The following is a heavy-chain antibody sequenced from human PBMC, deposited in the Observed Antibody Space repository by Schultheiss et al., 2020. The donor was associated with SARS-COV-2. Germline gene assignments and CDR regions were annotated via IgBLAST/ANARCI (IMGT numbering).Heavy chain of an antibody. D-gene: IGHD3-22*01. CDR1: GGSISSGSYY. CDR2: IYYSGST. V-gene: IGHV4-61*01. CDR3: ARDRGDSSGYLFDY. Sequence: SETLSLTCTVSGGSISSGSYYWSWIRQPPGKGLEWIGYIYYSGSTYYNPSLKSRVTISVDTSKNQFSLKLRSVTAADTAVYYCARDRGDSSGYLFDYWGQGTLVTVSS. J-gene: IGHJ4*02.